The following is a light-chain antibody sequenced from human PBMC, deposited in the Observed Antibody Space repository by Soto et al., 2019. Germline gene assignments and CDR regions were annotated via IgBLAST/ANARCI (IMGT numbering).Light chain of an antibody. CDR2: DAS. J-gene: IGKJ1*01. CDR1: QSLSSW. CDR3: QQYNSYPWT. Sequence: DIQMTQSPSTLSASVGDRVTITCRASQSLSSWLAWYQQKPGKAPKLLIYDASSLESGVPSRFSGSGSGTEFTLTIRSLQPDDFATYYCQQYNSYPWTFGQGTKVDIK. V-gene: IGKV1-5*01.